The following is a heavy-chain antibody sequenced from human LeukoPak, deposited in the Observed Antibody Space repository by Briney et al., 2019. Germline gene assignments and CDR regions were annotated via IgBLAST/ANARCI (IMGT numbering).Heavy chain of an antibody. CDR1: GFTFDDYA. Sequence: GRSLRLSCAASGFTFDDYAMHWVRQAPGKGLEWVSGISWNSGSIGYADSVKGRFTISRDNAKNSLYLQMNSLRAEDTALYYCAKDRRYSSSWPDAFDIWGQGTMVTVSS. CDR2: ISWNSGSI. D-gene: IGHD6-13*01. CDR3: AKDRRYSSSWPDAFDI. J-gene: IGHJ3*02. V-gene: IGHV3-9*01.